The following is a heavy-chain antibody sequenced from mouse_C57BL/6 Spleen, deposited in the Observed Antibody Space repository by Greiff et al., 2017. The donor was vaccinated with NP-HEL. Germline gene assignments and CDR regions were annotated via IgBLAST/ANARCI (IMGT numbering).Heavy chain of an antibody. Sequence: VQLQQPGAELVKPGASVKLSCKASGYTFTSYWMQWVKQRPGQGLEWIGEIDPSDSYTNYNQKFKGKATLTVDTSSSTAYMQLSSLTSEDSAVYYCARRGLLRGDAMDYWGQGTSVTVSS. CDR2: IDPSDSYT. CDR1: GYTFTSYW. D-gene: IGHD1-1*01. J-gene: IGHJ4*01. V-gene: IGHV1-50*01. CDR3: ARRGLLRGDAMDY.